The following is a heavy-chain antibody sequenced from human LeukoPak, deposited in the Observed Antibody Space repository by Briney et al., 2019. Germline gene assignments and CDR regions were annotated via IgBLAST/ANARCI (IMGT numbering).Heavy chain of an antibody. J-gene: IGHJ4*02. Sequence: ASVKVSCKASGYTFTSYGISWVRQAPGQGLEWMGWINPNSGGTNYAQKFQGRVTMTRDTSISTAYMELSRLRSDDTAVYYCASLGSDTAMDDYWGQGTLVTVSS. D-gene: IGHD5-18*01. V-gene: IGHV1-2*02. CDR1: GYTFTSYG. CDR3: ASLGSDTAMDDY. CDR2: INPNSGGT.